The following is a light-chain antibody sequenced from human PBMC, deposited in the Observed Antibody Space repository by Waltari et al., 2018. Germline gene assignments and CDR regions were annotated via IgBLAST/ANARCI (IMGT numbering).Light chain of an antibody. CDR2: FND. V-gene: IGLV1-36*01. CDR1: SSNIGNNA. CDR3: AAWDDSLDGLV. J-gene: IGLJ2*01. Sequence: QSVLTQPPSVSAAPRQRVTISCSGTSSNIGNNAVNWYQQVPGKPPKLLMAFNDVVPPGVYDRFSGSKSGTSASLAIRGLQPEEEADYYCAAWDDSLDGLVFGGGTKVTVL.